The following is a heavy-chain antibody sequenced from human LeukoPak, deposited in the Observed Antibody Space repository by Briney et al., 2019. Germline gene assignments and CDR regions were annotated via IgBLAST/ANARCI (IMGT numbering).Heavy chain of an antibody. D-gene: IGHD3-3*01. CDR1: GGSISSYY. CDR2: IYYSGST. Sequence: PSQTLSLTCTVSGGSISSYYWSWIRQPPGKGLEWIGYIYYSGSTYYNPSLKSRVTISVDTSKNQFSLKLSSVTAADTAVYYCARADAYFGVAAYYYYGMDVWGQGTTVSVSS. J-gene: IGHJ6*02. CDR3: ARADAYFGVAAYYYYGMDV. V-gene: IGHV4-59*01.